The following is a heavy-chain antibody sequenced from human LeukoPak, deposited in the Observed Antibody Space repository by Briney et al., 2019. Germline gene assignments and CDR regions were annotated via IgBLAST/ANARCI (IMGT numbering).Heavy chain of an antibody. D-gene: IGHD3-10*01. V-gene: IGHV1-69-2*01. CDR2: VDPEDGET. CDR1: GYTFTDYY. J-gene: IGHJ4*02. Sequence: ASVKIPCKVSGYTFTDYYMHWVQRAPGKGLEWMGLVDPEDGETIYAEKSQGRVTITADTSTDTAYMELSSLRSEDTAVYYCATGTYGSGSYYNFMSDYWGQGTLVTVSP. CDR3: ATGTYGSGSYYNFMSDY.